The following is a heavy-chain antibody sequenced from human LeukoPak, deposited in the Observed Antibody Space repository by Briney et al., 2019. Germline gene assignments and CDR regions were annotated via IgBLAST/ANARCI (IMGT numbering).Heavy chain of an antibody. V-gene: IGHV3-23*01. CDR1: GFTFSSYA. Sequence: GGSLRLSCAASGFTFSSYAMSWVRQAPGKGLEWVSGISTSGGSTYYADSVKGRFTISRDNSKNTLYLQMNSLRAEDTAVYYCAKPNSPMFDYWGQETLVTVSS. J-gene: IGHJ4*02. CDR2: ISTSGGST. D-gene: IGHD4/OR15-4a*01. CDR3: AKPNSPMFDY.